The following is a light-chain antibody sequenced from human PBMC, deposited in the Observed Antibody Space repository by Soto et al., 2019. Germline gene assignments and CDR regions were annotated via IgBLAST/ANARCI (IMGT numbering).Light chain of an antibody. CDR2: QVS. Sequence: QSALTQPPSVSGSPGQSATISCTGTSSDVGSYNRVSWYQQPPGTAPKLMICQVSNRPSGVPDRFSGSKSGNTASPTISGLHAEDEADYYCSSYTSSGTWVFGGRTKLTVL. J-gene: IGLJ3*02. CDR3: SSYTSSGTWV. CDR1: SSDVGSYNR. V-gene: IGLV2-18*02.